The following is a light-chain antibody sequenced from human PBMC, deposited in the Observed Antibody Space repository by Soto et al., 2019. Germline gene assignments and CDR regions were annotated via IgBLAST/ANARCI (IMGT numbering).Light chain of an antibody. Sequence: DIQMTQSPSSLSASVGDRVILTCRASQTIRTSLNWYQQKPGKAPKLLIYAASTLHSGVPSRFSGSGSGTDFTLSISNLQPEDFATYFCKKTYATPPTFGQGTKVDIK. CDR1: QTIRTS. CDR2: AAS. J-gene: IGKJ1*01. V-gene: IGKV1-39*01. CDR3: KKTYATPPT.